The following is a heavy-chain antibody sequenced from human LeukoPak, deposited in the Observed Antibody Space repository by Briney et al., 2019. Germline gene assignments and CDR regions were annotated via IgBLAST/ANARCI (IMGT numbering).Heavy chain of an antibody. V-gene: IGHV3-23*01. CDR1: GFTFSSYA. CDR2: ISGSGGST. D-gene: IGHD1-26*01. CDR3: AKNPPYSGTYSGY. J-gene: IGHJ4*02. Sequence: GGSLRLSCAASGFTFSSYAMSWVRQAPGKGLEWVSAISGSGGSTYYADSVKGRFTISRDNYKNALYLQVKSLRAEDTAVYYCAKNPPYSGTYSGYWGQGTLVTVSS.